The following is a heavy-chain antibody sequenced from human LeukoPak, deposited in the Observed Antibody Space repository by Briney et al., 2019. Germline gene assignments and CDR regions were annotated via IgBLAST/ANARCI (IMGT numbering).Heavy chain of an antibody. CDR2: IGRTSVDK. CDR1: GFTFNTYT. J-gene: IGHJ4*02. D-gene: IGHD3-22*01. CDR3: VGVDSREL. Sequence: PGGSLRLSCAGSGFTFNTYTMNWVRQAPGKGLEWISSIGRTSVDKYYAASVRGRFTISRDNSKNSLYVEMSSLRAEDTAVYYCVGVDSRELWGQGTLVTVSS. V-gene: IGHV3-21*01.